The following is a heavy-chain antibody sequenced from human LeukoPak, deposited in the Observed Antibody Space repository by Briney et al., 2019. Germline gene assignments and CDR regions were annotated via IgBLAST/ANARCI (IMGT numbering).Heavy chain of an antibody. CDR2: IKHSGST. V-gene: IGHV4-34*01. D-gene: IGHD3-22*01. CDR3: ASLDSSGYYYSS. Sequence: SETLSLTRTVSGGSISSYYWSWIRQPPGKGLEWIGEIKHSGSTNYNPSLKSRVTISVATSKNQFSLKLSSVTAADTAVYYCASLDSSGYYYSSWGQGTLVTVSS. J-gene: IGHJ4*02. CDR1: GGSISSYY.